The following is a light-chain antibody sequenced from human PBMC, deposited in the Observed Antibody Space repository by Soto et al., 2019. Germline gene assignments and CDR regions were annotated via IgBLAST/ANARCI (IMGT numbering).Light chain of an antibody. CDR3: QQFHHSPWT. CDR2: DTS. Sequence: EIVLTQSPATLSLSPGERATLSCRASQSVSRYLAWYQQRPGQAPRLLIYDTSNRVTGIPARFSGSGSGTDFTLTISSLEPEDFAVYYCQQFHHSPWTFGQGTKVDIK. V-gene: IGKV3-11*01. CDR1: QSVSRY. J-gene: IGKJ1*01.